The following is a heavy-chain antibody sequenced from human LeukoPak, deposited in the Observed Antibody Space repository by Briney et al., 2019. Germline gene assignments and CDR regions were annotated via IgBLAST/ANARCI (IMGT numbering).Heavy chain of an antibody. CDR1: GYIFTSYY. D-gene: IGHD3-10*01. J-gene: IGHJ5*02. Sequence: ASVKVSCKASGYIFTSYYMHWVRQAPGQGLEWMGIINPSGDSTIYAQKLQGRVTMTRDTSTSTVYMELSSLRSEDTAVYYCAREGVTSWFDPWGQGTLVTVSS. V-gene: IGHV1-46*01. CDR2: INPSGDST. CDR3: AREGVTSWFDP.